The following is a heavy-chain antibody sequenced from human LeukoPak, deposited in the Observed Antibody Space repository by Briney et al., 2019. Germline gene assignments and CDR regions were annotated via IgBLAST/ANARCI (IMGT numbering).Heavy chain of an antibody. V-gene: IGHV1-69*10. CDR3: AGIPVFGVVLHQEPV. CDR2: FIPILGTA. CDR1: GYTFTSYD. J-gene: IGHJ6*04. D-gene: IGHD3-3*01. Sequence: SVKVSCKASGYTFTSYDINWVRQATGQGLEWMGVFIPILGTANSTQKFQDRVTITADISTNTVYMELSSLRSEDTAVYFCAGIPVFGVVLHQEPVWGKGTTVTVSS.